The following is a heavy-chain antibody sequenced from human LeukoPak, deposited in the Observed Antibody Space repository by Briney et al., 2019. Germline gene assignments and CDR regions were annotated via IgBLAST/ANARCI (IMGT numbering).Heavy chain of an antibody. Sequence: ASVKVSCKASGCTFTSYDINWVRQATGQGLELMGWMNPNSGNTGYAQKFQGRVTMTRNTSISTAYMELSNLRSEDTAVYYCARGKTIAAAGGYWFDPWGQGTLVTVSS. J-gene: IGHJ5*02. D-gene: IGHD6-13*01. CDR2: MNPNSGNT. CDR3: ARGKTIAAAGGYWFDP. V-gene: IGHV1-8*01. CDR1: GCTFTSYD.